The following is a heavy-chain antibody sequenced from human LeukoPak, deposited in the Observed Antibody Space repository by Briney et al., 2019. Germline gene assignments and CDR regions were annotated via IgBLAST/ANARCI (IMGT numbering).Heavy chain of an antibody. CDR2: IVASSGST. D-gene: IGHD5-12*01. CDR1: GFNISNSA. CDR3: AKGAYDYIEMGYFDY. J-gene: IGHJ4*02. Sequence: GGSLRLSCAASGFNISNSAMSWVRQAPGKGLEWVSLIVASSGSTFYADSVKGRFPISRNSSKNTLYLQMNSLRAEDMAVYYCAKGAYDYIEMGYFDYWGQGTLVTVSS. V-gene: IGHV3-23*01.